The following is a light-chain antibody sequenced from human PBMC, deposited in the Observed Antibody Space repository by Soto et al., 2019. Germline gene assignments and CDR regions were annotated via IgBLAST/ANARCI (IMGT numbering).Light chain of an antibody. V-gene: IGKV3-20*01. J-gene: IGKJ5*01. CDR1: QTVRNNY. CDR3: QQYGTPRSVT. Sequence: EFVLTQSPGTLSLSPGERATLSCRASQTVRNNYLAWYQQKPGQAPRLLIYDASSRATGIPDRFSGGGSGTDFTLTISRLEPEDFAVYYCQQYGTPRSVTFSQGTRLEI. CDR2: DAS.